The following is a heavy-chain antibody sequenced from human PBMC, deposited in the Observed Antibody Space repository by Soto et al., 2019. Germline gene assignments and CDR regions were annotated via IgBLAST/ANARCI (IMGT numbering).Heavy chain of an antibody. CDR2: ISYDGSNK. V-gene: IGHV3-30-3*01. D-gene: IGHD6-13*01. J-gene: IGHJ6*02. CDR1: GFTFSSYA. CDR3: ARRMGGYSSSYYGMDV. Sequence: LSLTCAASGFTFSSYAMHWVRQAPGKGLEWVAVISYDGSNKYYADSVKGRFTISRDNSKNTLYLQMNSLRAEDTAVYYCARRMGGYSSSYYGMDVWGQGTTVTVSS.